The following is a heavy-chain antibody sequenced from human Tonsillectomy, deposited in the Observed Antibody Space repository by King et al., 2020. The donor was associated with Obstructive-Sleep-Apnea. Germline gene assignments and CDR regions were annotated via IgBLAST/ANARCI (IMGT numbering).Heavy chain of an antibody. CDR3: TTVAFLWFGEPRD. V-gene: IGHV3-73*01. Sequence: VQLVESGGGLVQPGESLKVSCAASGFTFSDSTIHWVRQASGRGPEWVGRIRSKTQTYATAYAASLRGRFTISRDDSKNTAFLPMNSLKTEDTAVYYCTTVAFLWFGEPRDWGHGTLVIVSS. D-gene: IGHD3-10*01. J-gene: IGHJ4*01. CDR1: GFTFSDST. CDR2: IRSKTQTYAT.